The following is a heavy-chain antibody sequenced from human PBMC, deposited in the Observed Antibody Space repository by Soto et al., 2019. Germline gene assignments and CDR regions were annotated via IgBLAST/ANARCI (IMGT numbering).Heavy chain of an antibody. CDR3: ARPRSIGYAGEFDY. J-gene: IGHJ4*02. Sequence: QVQLQESGPGLVKPSETLSLTCTVSGGSISPYYWSWIRQPPGKGLEWIGFIYYSGSTNYNPSLKSRVIIPVDTYQNQFALMLTYVTAADTAVYYCARPRSIGYAGEFDYWGQGTLVTVSS. D-gene: IGHD3-16*01. CDR1: GGSISPYY. V-gene: IGHV4-59*01. CDR2: IYYSGST.